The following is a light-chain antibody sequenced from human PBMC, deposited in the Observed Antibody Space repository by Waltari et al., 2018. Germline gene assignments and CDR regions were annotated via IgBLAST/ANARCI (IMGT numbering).Light chain of an antibody. Sequence: QPVLTQPPSASGTPGQRVTISCSGSPSNIGSNYVYWYQQFPGTAPKLLMYRNDQRPSGVPDRFSGSKSGTSASLAISGLRSEDEADYYCAAWDDSLSRVFGGGTKLTVL. CDR1: PSNIGSNY. CDR3: AAWDDSLSRV. J-gene: IGLJ3*02. CDR2: RND. V-gene: IGLV1-47*01.